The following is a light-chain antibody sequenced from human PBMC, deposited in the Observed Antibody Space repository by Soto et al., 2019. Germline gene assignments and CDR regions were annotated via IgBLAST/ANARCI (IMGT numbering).Light chain of an antibody. CDR2: DVS. V-gene: IGLV2-14*01. CDR3: SSYTSSSTLLYV. Sequence: QSALTQPASVSGSPGQSITISCTGTSSDVGGYNYVSWYQQHPGKAPKLMIYDVSNRPSGVSNRFSGSKSGNTASLTISGLQAXDEXXYYCSSYTSSSTLLYVFGTGTKLTVL. J-gene: IGLJ1*01. CDR1: SSDVGGYNY.